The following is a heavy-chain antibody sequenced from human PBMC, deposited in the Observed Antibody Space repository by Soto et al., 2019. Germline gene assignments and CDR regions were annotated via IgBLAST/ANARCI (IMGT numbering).Heavy chain of an antibody. CDR3: AADFSTVVAATGYHYYMAF. Sequence: SVKVSCKASGFTFTSSAMQWVRQARGQRLEWIGWIVVGSGNTNYAQKFQERVTITRDMSTSTAYMELSSLRSEDTAVYYCAADFSTVVAATGYHYYMAFWGKGSSVTVS. D-gene: IGHD2-15*01. CDR2: IVVGSGNT. CDR1: GFTFTSSA. J-gene: IGHJ6*03. V-gene: IGHV1-58*02.